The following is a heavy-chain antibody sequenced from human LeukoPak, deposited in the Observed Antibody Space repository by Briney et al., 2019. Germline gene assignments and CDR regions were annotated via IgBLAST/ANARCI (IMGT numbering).Heavy chain of an antibody. J-gene: IGHJ4*02. D-gene: IGHD3-22*01. CDR1: GYTFSSYS. CDR3: ARERWDYFDSSGYSF. CDR2: ISNYDGST. V-gene: IGHV1-18*01. Sequence: ASVKVSCKASGYTFSSYSISWVRQAPGQRLEWIGWISNYDGSTKFAQNLQGRVTLTTDTSTSTAYMELRSLRSDDTAVYYCARERWDYFDSSGYSFWGQGTLVTVS.